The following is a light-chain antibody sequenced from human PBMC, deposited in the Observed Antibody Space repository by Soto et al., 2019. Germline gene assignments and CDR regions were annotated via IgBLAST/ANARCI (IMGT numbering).Light chain of an antibody. Sequence: DIQMTQSPSSLSASVGDRVTITCRASQSISSSFNWYQQKPGKAPKLLIYAASSLQSGVPSRFSGSGSGTDFTLTISNLQPEDFATYFCQQSYSTPTFCPGTRVDIK. CDR2: AAS. CDR1: QSISSS. J-gene: IGKJ3*01. CDR3: QQSYSTPT. V-gene: IGKV1-39*01.